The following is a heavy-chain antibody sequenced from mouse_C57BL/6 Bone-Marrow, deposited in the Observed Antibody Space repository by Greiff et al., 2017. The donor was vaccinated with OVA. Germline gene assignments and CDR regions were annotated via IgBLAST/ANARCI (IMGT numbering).Heavy chain of an antibody. CDR1: GFTFNTYA. V-gene: IGHV10-3*01. D-gene: IGHD2-1*01. J-gene: IGHJ1*03. CDR2: IRSKSSNYAT. CDR3: VRDLYGNYVHWYFDV. Sequence: VQLQQSGGGLVQPKGSLKLSCAASGFTFNTYAMHWVRQAPGKGLEWVARIRSKSSNYATYYADSVKDRFTISRDDSQSMLYLQMNNLKTEDTAMYYCVRDLYGNYVHWYFDVWGTGTTVTVSS.